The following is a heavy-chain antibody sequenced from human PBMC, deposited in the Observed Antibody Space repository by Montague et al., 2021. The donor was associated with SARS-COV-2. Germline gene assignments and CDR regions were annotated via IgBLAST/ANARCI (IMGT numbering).Heavy chain of an antibody. D-gene: IGHD3-22*01. CDR3: ARDDDSSGYLPSYFDY. J-gene: IGHJ4*02. CDR1: GFTFSSYS. Sequence: SLRLSCAASGFTFSSYSMNWVRQAPGEGLEWVSSISSSSSYIYYADSVKGRFTISRDNAKNSLYLQMNSLRAEDTAVYYCARDDDSSGYLPSYFDYWGQGTTVTVSS. CDR2: ISSSSSYI. V-gene: IGHV3-21*01.